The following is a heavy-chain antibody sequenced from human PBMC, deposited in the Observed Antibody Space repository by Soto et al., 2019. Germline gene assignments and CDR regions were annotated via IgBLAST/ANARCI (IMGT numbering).Heavy chain of an antibody. J-gene: IGHJ4*02. CDR2: ISGSGDRT. D-gene: IGHD5-18*01. CDR1: GFTFSNYA. V-gene: IGHV3-23*01. Sequence: PVGSLRLSCAASGFTFSNYAMSWLRQPPGKGLEWVSAISGSGDRTYYADSVKGRFTISRDNSKNTLSLQMNSLRAEDSAVYYCVKERSGHSYADSWGQGTLVTVSS. CDR3: VKERSGHSYADS.